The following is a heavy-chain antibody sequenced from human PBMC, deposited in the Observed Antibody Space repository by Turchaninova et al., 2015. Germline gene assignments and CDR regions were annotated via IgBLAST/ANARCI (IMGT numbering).Heavy chain of an antibody. CDR2: IKAKTESWTT. CDR1: GFAFTTAG. D-gene: IGHD2-15*01. J-gene: IGHJ6*03. V-gene: IGHV3-15*01. CDR3: TWLYYSYLAF. Sequence: EVQLVESGGGLVQPGGSLRLSCAASGFAFTTAGVGWVHQAHGKGLEWVGRIKAKTESWTTDYVAPVKDRFTMSRDDSKNTLYLQISNLNTEDTAVYYCTWLYYSYLAFWGKGTTVTVAS.